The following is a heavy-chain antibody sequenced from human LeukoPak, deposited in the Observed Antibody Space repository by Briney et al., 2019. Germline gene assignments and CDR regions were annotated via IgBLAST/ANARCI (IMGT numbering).Heavy chain of an antibody. CDR2: ISAYNGNT. Sequence: GASVKVSCKASGYTFTSYGISWVRQAPGQGLEWMGWISAYNGNTNYAQKLQGRVTMTTDTSTSTAYMELRSLRSDDTAVYYCARDAPLLIMVRGVITRDDAFDIWGQGTMVTVSS. CDR3: ARDAPLLIMVRGVITRDDAFDI. V-gene: IGHV1-18*01. J-gene: IGHJ3*02. D-gene: IGHD3-10*01. CDR1: GYTFTSYG.